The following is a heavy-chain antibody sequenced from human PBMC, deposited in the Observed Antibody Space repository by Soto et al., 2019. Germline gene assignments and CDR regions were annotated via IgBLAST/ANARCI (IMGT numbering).Heavy chain of an antibody. CDR1: GYTFTSYG. CDR2: ISAYNGNT. D-gene: IGHD3-3*01. Sequence: GASVKVSCKASGYTFTSYGISWVRLAPGQGLERMGWISAYNGNTNYAQKLQGRVTMTTDTSTSTAYMELRSLRSDDTAVYYCARVRFLEWLATPNWFDPWGQGTLVTVSS. V-gene: IGHV1-18*01. CDR3: ARVRFLEWLATPNWFDP. J-gene: IGHJ5*02.